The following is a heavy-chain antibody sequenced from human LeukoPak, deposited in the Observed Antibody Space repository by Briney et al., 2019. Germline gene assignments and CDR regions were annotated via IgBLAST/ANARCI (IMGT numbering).Heavy chain of an antibody. CDR3: ASHVTVLGTRGFDF. V-gene: IGHV4-4*02. Sequence: SETLSLTCAVSGDSITSHSWWSWVRQPPGKGLEWIGEVHHGGASNYDPSLESRVTISVDKSKNRFSLNLRSVTATDTATYYCASHVTVLGTRGFDFWGRGTLVTVS. D-gene: IGHD6-19*01. J-gene: IGHJ4*02. CDR1: GDSITSHSW. CDR2: VHHGGAS.